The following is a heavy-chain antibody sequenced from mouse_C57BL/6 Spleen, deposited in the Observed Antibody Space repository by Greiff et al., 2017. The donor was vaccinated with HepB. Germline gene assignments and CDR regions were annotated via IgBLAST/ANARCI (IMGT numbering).Heavy chain of an antibody. V-gene: IGHV1-78*01. CDR2: IYPRDGST. D-gene: IGHD3-2*02. CDR3: AREGERQLRSLAY. J-gene: IGHJ3*01. CDR1: GYTFTDHT. Sequence: VQLQESDAELVKPGASVKISCKVSGYTFTDHTIHWMKQRPEQGLEWIGYIYPRDGSTKYNEKFKGKATLTADKSSSTAYMQLNSLTSEDSAVYFCAREGERQLRSLAYWGQGTLVTVSA.